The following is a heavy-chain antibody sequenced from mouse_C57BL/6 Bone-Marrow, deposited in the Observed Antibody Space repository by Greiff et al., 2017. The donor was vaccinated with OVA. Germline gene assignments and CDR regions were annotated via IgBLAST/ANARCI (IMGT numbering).Heavy chain of an antibody. CDR3: ARDSNYEVDY. CDR1: GYTFTDYY. CDR2: INPNNGGT. D-gene: IGHD2-5*01. J-gene: IGHJ2*01. V-gene: IGHV1-26*01. Sequence: VQLQQSGPELVKPGASVKISCKASGYTFTDYYMNWVKQSHGKSLEWIGDINPNNGGTSYNQKFKGKATLTVDKSSSTAYMELRSLTSEDSAVYYCARDSNYEVDYWGQGTTLTVSS.